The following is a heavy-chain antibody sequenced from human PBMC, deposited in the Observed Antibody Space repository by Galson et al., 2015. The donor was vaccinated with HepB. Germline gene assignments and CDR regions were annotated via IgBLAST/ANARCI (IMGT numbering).Heavy chain of an antibody. CDR1: GYTFIDYD. CDR3: ARGWGDYGDFLSIGIGD. V-gene: IGHV1-8*01. CDR2: MNPYSGST. Sequence: SVKVSCKASGYTFIDYDINWVRQATGQGLEWMGWMNPYSGSTGYAQNFQGRVTMTRDTAIGTAYVELSSLRSEDTAVYYCARGWGDYGDFLSIGIGDWGQGT. D-gene: IGHD4-17*01. J-gene: IGHJ1*01.